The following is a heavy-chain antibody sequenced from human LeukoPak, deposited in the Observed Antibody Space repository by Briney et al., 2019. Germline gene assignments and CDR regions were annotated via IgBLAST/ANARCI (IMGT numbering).Heavy chain of an antibody. Sequence: PGGSLRLSCAASGFTFSSYAMSWVRQAPGKGLEWVSAISGSGGSTYYADSVKGRFTISRDNAKNSLYLQMNSLRAEDTALYFCAKDIYSSSWYYFDYWGQGTLVTVSS. D-gene: IGHD6-13*01. V-gene: IGHV3-23*01. CDR2: ISGSGGST. CDR1: GFTFSSYA. CDR3: AKDIYSSSWYYFDY. J-gene: IGHJ4*02.